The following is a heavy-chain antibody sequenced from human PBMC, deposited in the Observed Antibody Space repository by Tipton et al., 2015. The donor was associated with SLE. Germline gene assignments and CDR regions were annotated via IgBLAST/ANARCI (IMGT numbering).Heavy chain of an antibody. J-gene: IGHJ5*02. D-gene: IGHD6-6*01. Sequence: TLSLTCAVSGGSISSSNWWSWVRQPPGKGLEWIGEIYHSGSTNYNPSLKSRVTISVDKSKNQFSLKLSSVTAADTAVYYCASGPSSIAALTWFDPWGQGTLVTVSS. V-gene: IGHV4-4*02. CDR3: ASGPSSIAALTWFDP. CDR2: IYHSGST. CDR1: GGSISSSNW.